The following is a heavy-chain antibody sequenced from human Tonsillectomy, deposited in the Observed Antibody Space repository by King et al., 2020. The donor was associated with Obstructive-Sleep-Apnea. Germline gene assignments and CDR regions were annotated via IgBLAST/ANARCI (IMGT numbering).Heavy chain of an antibody. J-gene: IGHJ4*02. CDR2: IYYTGNI. D-gene: IGHD3-10*01. Sequence: VQLQESGPGLVNPSQTLSLTCTVSGGSIRSGDYYWSWIRQAPGKGLEWIGYIYYTGNIYYNPSLQSRISISVDTSNNQFSLKLNSVTAADTAVYYCARALLIFGSGSYSDSWGQGTLVTVSS. V-gene: IGHV4-30-4*01. CDR3: ARALLIFGSGSYSDS. CDR1: GGSIRSGDYY.